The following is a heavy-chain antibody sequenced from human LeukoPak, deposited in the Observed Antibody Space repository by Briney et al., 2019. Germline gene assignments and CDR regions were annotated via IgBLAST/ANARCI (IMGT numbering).Heavy chain of an antibody. CDR3: QGGIAAAGAFDY. D-gene: IGHD6-13*01. V-gene: IGHV3-74*01. Sequence: GGSLRLSCAASGFTFSSYWMHWVRHAPGKGLVWVSRINSDGSSTSYADSVKGRFTISRDNAKNTLYLQMNSLRAEDTAVYYCQGGIAAAGAFDYWGQGTLVTVSS. J-gene: IGHJ4*02. CDR1: GFTFSSYW. CDR2: INSDGSST.